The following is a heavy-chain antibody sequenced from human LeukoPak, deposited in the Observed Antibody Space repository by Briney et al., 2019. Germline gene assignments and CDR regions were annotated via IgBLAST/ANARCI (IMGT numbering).Heavy chain of an antibody. V-gene: IGHV3-9*01. CDR1: GFTFDDYA. CDR3: TKANTGSWSLNWFDP. J-gene: IGHJ5*02. D-gene: IGHD6-13*01. CDR2: ISWNGGSI. Sequence: GRSLRLSCAASGFTFDDYAMHWVRQAPGKGLEWVSGISWNGGSIGYVDSVKGRFTISRDNAKNSLYLQMNSLRAEDTALYYCTKANTGSWSLNWFDPWGQGILVTVSS.